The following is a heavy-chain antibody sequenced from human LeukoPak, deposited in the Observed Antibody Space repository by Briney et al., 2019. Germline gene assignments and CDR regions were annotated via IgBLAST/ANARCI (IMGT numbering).Heavy chain of an antibody. Sequence: PGGSLRLSCAASGFIFSNYWLTWVRLAPGKGLEWVANIKLDGSEKYYVDSVKGRFTISRDNSKNTLYLQMNSLRAEDTAVYYCAKESIVVVLDYWGQGTLVTVSS. D-gene: IGHD3-22*01. CDR2: IKLDGSEK. CDR1: GFIFSNYW. J-gene: IGHJ4*02. V-gene: IGHV3-7*01. CDR3: AKESIVVVLDY.